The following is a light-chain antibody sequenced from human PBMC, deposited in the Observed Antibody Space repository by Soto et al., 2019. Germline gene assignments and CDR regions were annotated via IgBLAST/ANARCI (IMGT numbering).Light chain of an antibody. CDR3: QQHNSYPDA. CDR2: DAS. Sequence: AIQMTQSPAPLSSSPGDRATLTCRATQGISSDLGWYQQKPGKAPKLLIYDASSLHSGVPSRFSGSASGTDFTLTISSLQPDDFATYYCQQHNSYPDAFGQGTKVDIK. CDR1: QGISSD. J-gene: IGKJ1*01. V-gene: IGKV1-13*02.